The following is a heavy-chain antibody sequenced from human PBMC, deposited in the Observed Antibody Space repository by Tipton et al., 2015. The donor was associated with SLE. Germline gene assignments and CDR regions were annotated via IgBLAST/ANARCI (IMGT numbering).Heavy chain of an antibody. CDR3: ARGGFTWGTFDS. CDR2: IYSSGSI. CDR1: GGSISGGFYD. V-gene: IGHV4-61*02. D-gene: IGHD7-27*01. J-gene: IGHJ4*02. Sequence: TLSLTCTVSGGSISGGFYDWAWIRQPAGKGLEWIGRIYSSGSIDYNPSLKSRVTISVDTSKNQFSLKLSSVTAADTAVYFCARGGFTWGTFDSWGQGLLVTVSS.